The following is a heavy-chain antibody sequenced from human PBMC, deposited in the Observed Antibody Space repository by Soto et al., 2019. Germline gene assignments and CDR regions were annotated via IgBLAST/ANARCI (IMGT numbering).Heavy chain of an antibody. CDR2: INTDGTYT. D-gene: IGHD2-2*02. CDR3: ARGGSTLTCCYILDF. J-gene: IGHJ4*02. CDR1: GFSFGRYW. V-gene: IGHV3-74*01. Sequence: PGGSLRLSCAASGFSFGRYWIHWVRQAPGKGLVWLSHINTDGTYTDYADSVKGRFTISRDNAKNTLYLQMNSLRAGDTAVYYCARGGSTLTCCYILDFWGRGTLVTLSS.